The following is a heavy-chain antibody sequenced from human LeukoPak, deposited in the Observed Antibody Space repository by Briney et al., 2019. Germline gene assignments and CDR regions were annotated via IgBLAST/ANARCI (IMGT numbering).Heavy chain of an antibody. CDR2: ISAYNGNT. J-gene: IGHJ4*02. CDR3: VRTPPNWGFDY. V-gene: IGHV1-18*01. Sequence: ASVNVSCKASGYTFTSYGISWVRQAPGQGLEWMGWISAYNGNTNYAQKLQGRVTMTTDTSTSTAYMELSSLRSEDTAIYYCVRTPPNWGFDYWGQGTLVTVSS. CDR1: GYTFTSYG. D-gene: IGHD7-27*01.